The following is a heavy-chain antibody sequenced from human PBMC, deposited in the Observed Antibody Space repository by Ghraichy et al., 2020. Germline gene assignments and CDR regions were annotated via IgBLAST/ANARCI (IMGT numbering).Heavy chain of an antibody. D-gene: IGHD3-10*01. J-gene: IGHJ4*02. Sequence: SCAASGFTITSSFMSWVRQVPGKGLEWVSVLYSGGRTYYADSVEGRFTISRDNSKNTLYLQMNTLRAEDTAVYYCARQDGAGSYYSAYWGQGTLVTVSS. CDR3: ARQDGAGSYYSAY. CDR1: GFTITSSF. V-gene: IGHV3-66*04. CDR2: LYSGGRT.